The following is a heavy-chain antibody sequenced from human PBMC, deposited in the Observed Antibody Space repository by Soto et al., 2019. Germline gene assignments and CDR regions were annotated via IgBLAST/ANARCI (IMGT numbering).Heavy chain of an antibody. Sequence: EVQLLESGGDLVQPGGSLRLSCAASGFTFTSYAMSWVRQAPGEGLEWVSAISGSGGSAYYRDSVKGRITISRDNSKNTLYLQMNSLRAEDTAVYYCAKSLVAASHYSGMDVWGQGTTVTVSS. J-gene: IGHJ6*02. V-gene: IGHV3-23*01. CDR2: ISGSGGSA. CDR3: AKSLVAASHYSGMDV. CDR1: GFTFTSYA. D-gene: IGHD6-6*01.